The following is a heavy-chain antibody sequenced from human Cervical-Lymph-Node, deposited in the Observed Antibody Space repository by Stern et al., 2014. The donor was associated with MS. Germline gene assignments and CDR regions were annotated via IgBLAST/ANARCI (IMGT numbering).Heavy chain of an antibody. V-gene: IGHV4-61*02. J-gene: IGHJ4*02. CDR1: GGSVGSGSYD. D-gene: IGHD5-18*01. CDR2: IYTTGST. CDR3: ARDKEDTNMAFRYFDN. Sequence: QMQLQESGPGLVKPSQTLSLTCTVSGGSVGSGSYDWSWIRQPAGKGLEWIGRIYTTGSTYYNPSLNSRVSISIEPSKTQFSLKLTSVTAADTAVYYCARDKEDTNMAFRYFDNWGQGTLVTVSS.